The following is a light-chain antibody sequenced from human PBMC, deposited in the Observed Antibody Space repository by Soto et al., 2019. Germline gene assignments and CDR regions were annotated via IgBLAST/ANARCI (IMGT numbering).Light chain of an antibody. J-gene: IGKJ2*01. Sequence: EIVMTQSPATLSVSPGEIATLSCSASQSVSSNLARYQQKPGQAPRLLTYGASTRATGIQARFSGSGSGTEFNLAISSLQSEDCAEYYCQEYNNWTHTVGKGTKLEIK. CDR3: QEYNNWTHT. CDR2: GAS. CDR1: QSVSSN. V-gene: IGKV3-15*01.